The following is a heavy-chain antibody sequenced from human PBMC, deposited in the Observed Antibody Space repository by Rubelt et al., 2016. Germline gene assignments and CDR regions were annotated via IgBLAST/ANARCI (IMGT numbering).Heavy chain of an antibody. J-gene: IGHJ4*02. CDR2: INHSGST. D-gene: IGHD6-13*01. V-gene: IGHV4-34*01. Sequence: QVQLQQWGAGLLKPSETLSPTCAVYGGSFNDYYWSWIRQPPGKGLEWIGEINHSGSTNYNPSLKSRVTILVDTSKNQFSLKLSSVTAADTAVYYCARGGGSSWYIDYWGQGTLVTVSS. CDR3: ARGGGSSWYIDY. CDR1: GGSFNDYY.